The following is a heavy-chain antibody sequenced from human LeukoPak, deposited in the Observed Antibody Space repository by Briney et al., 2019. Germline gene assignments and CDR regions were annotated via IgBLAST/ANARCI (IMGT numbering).Heavy chain of an antibody. D-gene: IGHD3-22*01. CDR1: GDSISSGDYY. J-gene: IGHJ3*02. CDR3: ARGPYKYDSSGAFDI. Sequence: SETLSLTCTVSGDSISSGDYYWSWIRQPAGKGLEWIGRIYTSGSTNYNPSLKSRVSLSVDTSGNQFSLKLSSLTAADTAVFYCARGPYKYDSSGAFDIWGQGTMVTVSS. V-gene: IGHV4-61*02. CDR2: IYTSGST.